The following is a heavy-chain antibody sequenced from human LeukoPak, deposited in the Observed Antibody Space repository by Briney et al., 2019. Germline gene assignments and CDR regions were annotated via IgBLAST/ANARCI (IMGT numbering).Heavy chain of an antibody. CDR3: AKDGELWRTFDY. CDR2: ISYDGSNK. J-gene: IGHJ4*02. V-gene: IGHV3-30*18. CDR1: GFTFSNAW. Sequence: GGSLRLSCAASGFTFSNAWMSWVRQAPGKGLEWVAVISYDGSNKYYADSVKGRFTISRDNSKNTLYLQMNSLRAEDTAVYYCAKDGELWRTFDYWGQGTLVTVSS. D-gene: IGHD3-16*01.